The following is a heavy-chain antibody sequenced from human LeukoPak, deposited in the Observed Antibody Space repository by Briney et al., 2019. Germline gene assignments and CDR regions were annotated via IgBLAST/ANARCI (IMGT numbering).Heavy chain of an antibody. CDR2: IYTSGRP. J-gene: IGHJ4*02. CDR1: GGSISTFV. CDR3: ARESETVAGRGLDY. Sequence: SDTLSLTCTVWGGSISTFVWTWLRQPAGKGLEWIGRIYTSGRPNYNASLKSRVTMSVDTSKNRFSLQLSSVTAADTAVYYCARESETVAGRGLDYWGQGTLVTVSS. D-gene: IGHD6-19*01. V-gene: IGHV4-4*07.